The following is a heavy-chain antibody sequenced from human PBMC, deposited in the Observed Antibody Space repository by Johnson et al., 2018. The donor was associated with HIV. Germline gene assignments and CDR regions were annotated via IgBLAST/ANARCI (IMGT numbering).Heavy chain of an antibody. V-gene: IGHV3-30*04. Sequence: QPGRSLRLSCAASGFTFSSYAMHWVRQAPGKGLEWVAVISYDGSNKYYADSVKGRFTISRENSKNTLYLQMNSLRAEDTAVYYCAKEGDNYGGNWEAFDIWGQGTMVTVSS. CDR2: ISYDGSNK. CDR3: AKEGDNYGGNWEAFDI. D-gene: IGHD4-23*01. CDR1: GFTFSSYA. J-gene: IGHJ3*02.